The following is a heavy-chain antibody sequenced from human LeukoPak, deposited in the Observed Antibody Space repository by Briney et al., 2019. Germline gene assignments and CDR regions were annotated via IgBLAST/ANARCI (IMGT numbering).Heavy chain of an antibody. CDR1: GDSISSGGYY. J-gene: IGHJ4*02. Sequence: PSQTLSLTCSVFGDSISSGGYYWTWIRQPAGKGLEWIGRIYIGESANYNSSLKSRVTILVDTSKNQFSLKLSSVTAADTAMYFCARYRERICSNPPCYVDLQATWGQGTLVTVSP. V-gene: IGHV4-61*02. D-gene: IGHD2-2*01. CDR2: IYIGESA. CDR3: ARYRERICSNPPCYVDLQAT.